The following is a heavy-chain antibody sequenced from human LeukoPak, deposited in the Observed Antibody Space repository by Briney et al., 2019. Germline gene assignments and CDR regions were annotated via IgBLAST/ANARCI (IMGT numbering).Heavy chain of an antibody. CDR2: IIPIFGIA. D-gene: IGHD2/OR15-2a*01. Sequence: ASVKVSCKASGGTFSSYAISWVRQAPGQGLEWMGRIIPIFGIANYAQKLQGRVTITADKSTSTAYMELSSLRSEDTAVYYCARVGAPNNYFDYWGQGTLVTVSS. J-gene: IGHJ4*02. V-gene: IGHV1-69*04. CDR1: GGTFSSYA. CDR3: ARVGAPNNYFDY.